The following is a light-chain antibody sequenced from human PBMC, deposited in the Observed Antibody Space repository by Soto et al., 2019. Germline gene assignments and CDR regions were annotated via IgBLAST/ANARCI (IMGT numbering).Light chain of an antibody. CDR3: QTWGTGGV. CDR1: SGHSSYA. J-gene: IGLJ2*01. V-gene: IGLV4-69*01. CDR2: LNSDGSH. Sequence: QSVLTQSPSASASLGASVKLTCTLSSGHSSYAIAWHQQQPEKGPRYLMKLNSDGSHSKGDGIPDRFSGSSSGAERYLTISSLQSEDEADYYCQTWGTGGVFGGGTKLTV.